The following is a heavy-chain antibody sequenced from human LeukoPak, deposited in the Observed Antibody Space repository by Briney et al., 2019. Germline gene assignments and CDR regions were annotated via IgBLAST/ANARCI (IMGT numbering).Heavy chain of an antibody. V-gene: IGHV3-30*18. Sequence: GGSLRLSWAASGFTFNNYGMHWVRQAPGKGLEWVAMISYDGSNTYYADSVKGRFTISRDNSKNTLYLQMNSLRAEDTAVYYCANENYYGSGSYADHWGQGTLVTVSS. D-gene: IGHD3-10*01. CDR1: GFTFNNYG. CDR2: ISYDGSNT. J-gene: IGHJ4*02. CDR3: ANENYYGSGSYADH.